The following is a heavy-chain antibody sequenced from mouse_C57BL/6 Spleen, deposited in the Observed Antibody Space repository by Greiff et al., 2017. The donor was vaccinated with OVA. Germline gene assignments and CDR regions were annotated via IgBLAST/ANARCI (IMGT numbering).Heavy chain of an antibody. D-gene: IGHD1-1*01. CDR1: GFTFSSYA. CDR2: ISSGGDYI. V-gene: IGHV5-9-1*02. CDR3: TRGGYYGSSDWYLDV. J-gene: IGHJ1*03. Sequence: DVMLVESGEGLVKPGGSLKLSCAASGFTFSSYAMSWVRQTPEKRLEWVAYISSGGDYIYYADTVKGRFTISRDNARNTLYLQMSSLKSEDTAMYYCTRGGYYGSSDWYLDVWGTGTTVTVSS.